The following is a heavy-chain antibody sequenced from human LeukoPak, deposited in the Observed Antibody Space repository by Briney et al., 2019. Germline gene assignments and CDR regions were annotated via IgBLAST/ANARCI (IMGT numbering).Heavy chain of an antibody. CDR1: GFTFSSYA. CDR3: ASTLCWFGMNCYYYGMDV. D-gene: IGHD3-10*01. V-gene: IGHV3-23*01. CDR2: ISGSGGST. Sequence: PGGSLRLSCAASGFTFSSYAMSWVRQAPGKGLEWVSAISGSGGSTYYADSVKGRFTISRDNSKNTLYLQMNSLRAEDTAVYYCASTLCWFGMNCYYYGMDVWGQGATVTVSS. J-gene: IGHJ6*02.